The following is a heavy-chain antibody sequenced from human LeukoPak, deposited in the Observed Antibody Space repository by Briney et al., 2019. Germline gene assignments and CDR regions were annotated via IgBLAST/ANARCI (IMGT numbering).Heavy chain of an antibody. D-gene: IGHD2-15*01. CDR1: GYTFTGYY. CDR2: INPNSGGT. CDR3: ARDIVVVVAAENWFDP. J-gene: IGHJ5*02. Sequence: ASVKVSCKASGYTFTGYYMHWVRQAPGQGLEWMGWINPNSGGTNYAQKFQGRVTMTRDTSISTACMALSRLRSDDTAVYYCARDIVVVVAAENWFDPWGQETLVTVSS. V-gene: IGHV1-2*02.